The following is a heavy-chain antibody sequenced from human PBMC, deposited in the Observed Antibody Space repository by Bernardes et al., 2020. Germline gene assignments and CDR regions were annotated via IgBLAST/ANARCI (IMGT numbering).Heavy chain of an antibody. J-gene: IGHJ4*02. CDR1: GFTFSSYA. Sequence: GGSLRLSCAASGFTFSSYAMSWVRQAPGKGLEWVSAISGSGGSTYYADSVKGRFTISRDNSKNTLYLQMNSLRAEDTAVYYCAKDLRGVVYAAYFDYWGQGTLVTVSS. CDR3: AKDLRGVVYAAYFDY. CDR2: ISGSGGST. D-gene: IGHD2-8*02. V-gene: IGHV3-23*01.